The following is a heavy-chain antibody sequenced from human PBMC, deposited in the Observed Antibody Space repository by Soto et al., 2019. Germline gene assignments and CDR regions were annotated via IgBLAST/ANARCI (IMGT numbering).Heavy chain of an antibody. CDR2: IIPIFGTA. CDR1: GGTFSSYS. CDR3: ARDGGRHSGGIDY. J-gene: IGHJ4*02. V-gene: IGHV1-69*13. Sequence: GASVKVSCKASGGTFSSYSINWVRQAPGQGLEWMGEIIPIFGTANYAQKFQGRVTITADESTSTAYMELSSLRSEDTAAYYCARDGGRHSGGIDYWGQGTLVTVSS. D-gene: IGHD1-26*01.